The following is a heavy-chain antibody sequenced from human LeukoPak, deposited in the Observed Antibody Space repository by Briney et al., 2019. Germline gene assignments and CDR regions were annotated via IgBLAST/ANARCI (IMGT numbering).Heavy chain of an antibody. J-gene: IGHJ4*02. Sequence: SVKVSCKASGGTFSSYAISWVRQAPGQGLEWMGGIIPIFGSANYAQKFQGRVTITTDESTSTAYMELSSLRSEDTAVYYCASGYSYGYDTPIDYWGQGTLVTVSS. CDR3: ASGYSYGYDTPIDY. CDR2: IIPIFGSA. CDR1: GGTFSSYA. D-gene: IGHD5-18*01. V-gene: IGHV1-69*05.